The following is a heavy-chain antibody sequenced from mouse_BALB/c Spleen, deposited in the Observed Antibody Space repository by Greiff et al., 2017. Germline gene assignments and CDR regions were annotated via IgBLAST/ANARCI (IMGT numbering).Heavy chain of an antibody. CDR1: GFNIKDTY. J-gene: IGHJ4*01. Sequence: VHVKQSGAELVKPGASVKLSCTASGFNIKDTYMHWVKQRPEQGLEWIGRIDPANGNTKYDPKFQGKATITADTSSNTAYLQLSSLTSEDTAVYYCARGDGTDYYAMDYWGQGTSVTVSS. CDR2: IDPANGNT. CDR3: ARGDGTDYYAMDY. D-gene: IGHD4-1*01. V-gene: IGHV14-3*02.